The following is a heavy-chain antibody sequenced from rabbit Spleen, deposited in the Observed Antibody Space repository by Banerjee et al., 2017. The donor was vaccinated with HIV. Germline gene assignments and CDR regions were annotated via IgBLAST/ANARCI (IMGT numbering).Heavy chain of an antibody. V-gene: IGHV1S45*01. CDR1: GFDFTSDYM. D-gene: IGHD4-1*01. CDR2: INPGSGST. J-gene: IGHJ6*01. Sequence: QEQLKETGGGLVQPGGSLTLSCKASGFDFTSDYMTWVRQAPGKGLEWIGCINPGSGSTDYATWAKGRFTISKTSSTTVTLQMTSLTAADTATYFCARDLTDAIGWNFGWWGPGTLVTVS. CDR3: ARDLTDAIGWNFGW.